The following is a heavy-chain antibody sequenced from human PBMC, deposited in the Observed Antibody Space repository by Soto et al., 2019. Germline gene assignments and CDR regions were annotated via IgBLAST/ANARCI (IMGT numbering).Heavy chain of an antibody. J-gene: IGHJ6*02. CDR1: GGSISSGDYY. V-gene: IGHV4-30-4*01. CDR3: AVVYDSSGYGLGYYYGMDV. Sequence: SETLSLTCTVSGGSISSGDYYWSWIRQPPGKGLEWIGYIYYSGSTYYNPSLKSRVTISVDTSKNQFSLKLSSVTAADAAVYYCAVVYDSSGYGLGYYYGMDVWGQGTTVTVSS. CDR2: IYYSGST. D-gene: IGHD3-22*01.